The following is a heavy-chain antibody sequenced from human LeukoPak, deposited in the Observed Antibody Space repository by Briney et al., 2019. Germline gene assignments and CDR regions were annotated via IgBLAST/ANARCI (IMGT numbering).Heavy chain of an antibody. CDR2: INHSGIT. CDR1: GGSFSDYY. J-gene: IGHJ4*02. D-gene: IGHD5-18*01. V-gene: IGHV4-34*01. Sequence: SETLSLTCAVYGGSFSDYYWSWIRQPPGKGLEYIGEINHSGITNYNPSLMSRVTISVDASKNQFSLKLSSVTAADTAVYYCAREIGGYTYGYVPREVSYYFDYWGQGTLVTVSS. CDR3: AREIGGYTYGYVPREVSYYFDY.